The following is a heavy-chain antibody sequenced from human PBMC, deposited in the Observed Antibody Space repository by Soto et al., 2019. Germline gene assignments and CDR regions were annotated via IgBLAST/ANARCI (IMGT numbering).Heavy chain of an antibody. Sequence: PSETLSLTCTVSGGSISSYYWSWIRQPPGKGLEWIGYIYYSGSTNYNPSLKSRVTISVDTSKNQFSLKLSSVTAADTAVYYCARGELVVTAIPNWFDPWGQGTLVTVSS. CDR2: IYYSGST. D-gene: IGHD2-21*02. V-gene: IGHV4-59*08. CDR3: ARGELVVTAIPNWFDP. CDR1: GGSISSYY. J-gene: IGHJ5*02.